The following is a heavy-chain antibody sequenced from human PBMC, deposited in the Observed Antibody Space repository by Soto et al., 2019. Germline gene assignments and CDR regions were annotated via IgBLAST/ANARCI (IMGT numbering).Heavy chain of an antibody. V-gene: IGHV1-69*13. CDR3: ARAGDYGDYEFDY. CDR2: IIPIFGTA. J-gene: IGHJ4*02. CDR1: GGTFSSYA. Sequence: ASVKVSCKASGGTFSSYAISWVRQAPGQGLEWMGGIIPIFGTANYAQKFQGRVTITADEFTSTAYMELSSLRSEDTAVYYCARAGDYGDYEFDYWGQGTLVTVSS. D-gene: IGHD4-17*01.